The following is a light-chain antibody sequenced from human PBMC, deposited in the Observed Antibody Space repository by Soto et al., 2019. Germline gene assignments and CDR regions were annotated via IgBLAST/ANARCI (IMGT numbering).Light chain of an antibody. CDR3: CSYAGSSTLV. Sequence: QSALTQPASVSGSPGQSITISCTGTSSDVGSYNLVSWYQQHPGKAPKLMIYEGSKRPSGVSNRFSGSKSGNTASLTISGVQGEDEGDYYCCSYAGSSTLVFGGGTKLTVL. CDR2: EGS. J-gene: IGLJ2*01. CDR1: SSDVGSYNL. V-gene: IGLV2-23*01.